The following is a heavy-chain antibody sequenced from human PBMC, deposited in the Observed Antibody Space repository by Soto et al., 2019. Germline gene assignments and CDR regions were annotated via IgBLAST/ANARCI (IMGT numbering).Heavy chain of an antibody. V-gene: IGHV1-18*01. CDR3: ARDYDILTGYYNGY. CDR2: ISAYNGNT. D-gene: IGHD3-9*01. CDR1: GYTFTSYG. Sequence: QVQLVQSGAEVKKPGASVKVSCKASGYTFTSYGISWVRQAPGQGLEWMGWISAYNGNTNYAQKLQGRVTMTTDTYTSTVYMELRSLRSDDTDVYYCARDYDILTGYYNGYWGQGTLVTVSS. J-gene: IGHJ4*02.